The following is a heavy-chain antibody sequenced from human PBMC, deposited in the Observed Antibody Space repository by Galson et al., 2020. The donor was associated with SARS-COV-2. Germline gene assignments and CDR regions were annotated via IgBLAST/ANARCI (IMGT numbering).Heavy chain of an antibody. Sequence: GGSLRLSCAASGFTFSSYGMHWVRQAPGKGLEWVAFIRYDGSNKYYADSMKGRFTISRDNSKNTLYLQMNSLRAEDTAVYYCGSELSPYYGIDVWGQGTTVTVSS. V-gene: IGHV3-30*02. CDR1: GFTFSSYG. CDR3: GSELSPYYGIDV. CDR2: IRYDGSNK. J-gene: IGHJ6*02. D-gene: IGHD3-16*02.